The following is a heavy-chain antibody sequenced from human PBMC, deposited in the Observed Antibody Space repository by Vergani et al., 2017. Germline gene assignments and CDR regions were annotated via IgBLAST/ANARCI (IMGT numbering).Heavy chain of an antibody. J-gene: IGHJ5*02. CDR2: IKQDGSEK. D-gene: IGHD2-15*01. Sequence: EVQLVESGGGLVQPGGSLRLSCASSGFTFSSYWMSWVRQAPGKGLEWVANIKQDGSEKYYVDSVKGRFSIPRDNAKNSLYLQMNSLRAEDTAVYYCASSVVAAWAHWFDPWGQGTLVTVSS. CDR1: GFTFSSYW. CDR3: ASSVVAAWAHWFDP. V-gene: IGHV3-7*01.